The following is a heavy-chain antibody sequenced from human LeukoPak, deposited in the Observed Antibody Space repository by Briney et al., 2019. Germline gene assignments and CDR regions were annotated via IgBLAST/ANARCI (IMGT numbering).Heavy chain of an antibody. CDR2: IRSKAYGGTT. D-gene: IGHD6-13*01. Sequence: GGSLRLSCTASGFTFGDYAMSWVRQAPGKGREWVGFIRSKAYGGTTEYAASVKGRFTISRDDSKSIAYLQMNSLKTEDTAVYYCTRSGYGTGGAFDIWGRGTMVTVSS. CDR1: GFTFGDYA. V-gene: IGHV3-49*04. J-gene: IGHJ3*02. CDR3: TRSGYGTGGAFDI.